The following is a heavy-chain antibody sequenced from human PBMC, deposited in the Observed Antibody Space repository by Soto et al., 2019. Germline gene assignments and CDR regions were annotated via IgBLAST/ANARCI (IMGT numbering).Heavy chain of an antibody. CDR3: AGDGALGENYYYYGMDV. CDR1: GYTFTSYG. D-gene: IGHD3-16*01. Sequence: QVQLVQSGAEVKKPGASVKVSCKASGYTFTSYGISWVRQAPGQGLEWMGWISAYNGNTNYAQKLQGRVTMTTDTHTSTGYMELRSLRSDDTAVYYCAGDGALGENYYYYGMDVWGQGTTVTVSS. J-gene: IGHJ6*02. CDR2: ISAYNGNT. V-gene: IGHV1-18*01.